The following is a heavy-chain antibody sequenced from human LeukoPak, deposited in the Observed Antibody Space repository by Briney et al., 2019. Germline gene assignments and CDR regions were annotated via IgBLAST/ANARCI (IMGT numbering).Heavy chain of an antibody. V-gene: IGHV1-3*01. D-gene: IGHD4-17*01. Sequence: ASVKVSCKASGYTFTSYAMHWVRQAPGQRLEWMGWINAGNGNTKYSQKFQGRVTITRDTSASTAYMELSSLRSEDTAVYYCARDGLYDYGDYSWFNPWGQGTLVTVSS. CDR2: INAGNGNT. CDR1: GYTFTSYA. CDR3: ARDGLYDYGDYSWFNP. J-gene: IGHJ5*02.